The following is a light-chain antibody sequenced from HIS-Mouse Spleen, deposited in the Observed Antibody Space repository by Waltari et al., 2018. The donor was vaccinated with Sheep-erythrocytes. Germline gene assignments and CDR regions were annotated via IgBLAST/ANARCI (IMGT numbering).Light chain of an antibody. J-gene: IGLJ3*02. V-gene: IGLV2-23*01. CDR2: EGS. CDR3: CSYAGSSTPWV. Sequence: QPALTQPASVSGSPGQSITISCPGTSRDVGRYNLVSWYQQHPGKAPKLMIYEGSKRPSGVSNRFSGSKSGNTASLTISGLRAEDEADYYCCSYAGSSTPWVFGGGTKVTVL. CDR1: SRDVGRYNL.